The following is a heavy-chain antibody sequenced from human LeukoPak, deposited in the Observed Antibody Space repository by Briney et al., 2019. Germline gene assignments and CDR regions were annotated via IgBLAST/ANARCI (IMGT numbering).Heavy chain of an antibody. V-gene: IGHV3-23*01. J-gene: IGHJ4*02. D-gene: IGHD1-14*01. CDR1: GFTFSSYA. CDR3: AKNGVRTRLHLLPTGVDY. CDR2: ISGSGGST. Sequence: PGGSLRLSCAASGFTFSSYAMSWVRQAPGKGLEWVPAISGSGGSTYYADSVKGRFTISRDNSKNTLYLQMNSLRAEDTAVYYCAKNGVRTRLHLLPTGVDYWGQGTLVTVPS.